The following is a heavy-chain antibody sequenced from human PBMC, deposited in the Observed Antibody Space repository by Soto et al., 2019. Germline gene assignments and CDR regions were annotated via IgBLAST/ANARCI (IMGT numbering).Heavy chain of an antibody. D-gene: IGHD3-22*01. CDR3: ARGRAVYYDSSGSDWCPQH. V-gene: IGHV3-30-3*01. CDR2: ISYDGSNK. J-gene: IGHJ1*01. CDR1: GFTFSSYA. Sequence: PGGSLRLSCAASGFTFSSYAMHWVRQAPGKGLEWVAVISYDGSNKYYADSVKGRFTISRDKSKNTLYLQMNSLRAEDTAVYHCARGRAVYYDSSGSDWCPQHWGQGTLVTVSS.